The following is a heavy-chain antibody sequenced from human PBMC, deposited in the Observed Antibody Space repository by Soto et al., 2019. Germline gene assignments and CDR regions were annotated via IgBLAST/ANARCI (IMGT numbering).Heavy chain of an antibody. Sequence: QVQLVQSGAEVKKPGSSVKVSCKASGGTFSSYAISWVRQAPGQGLEWMGGIIPIFGTANYAQKFQGRVTITADEPTSTAYMELSSLRSEDTAVYYCARDHLPTYYYGSGSFYDAFDIWGQGTMVTVSS. CDR1: GGTFSSYA. V-gene: IGHV1-69*01. J-gene: IGHJ3*02. CDR2: IIPIFGTA. CDR3: ARDHLPTYYYGSGSFYDAFDI. D-gene: IGHD3-10*01.